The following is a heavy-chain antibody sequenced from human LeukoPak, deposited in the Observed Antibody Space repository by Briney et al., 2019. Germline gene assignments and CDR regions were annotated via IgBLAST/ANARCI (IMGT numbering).Heavy chain of an antibody. CDR2: IKQDGSEK. Sequence: GGSLRLSCAASGFTFSSYWMSWVRQAPGKGLEWVANIKQDGSEKYYLDSVKGRFTISRDNAKNSLYLQMNSLRAEDTAVYYCASFSVELWFGESAPSYYYGMDVWGQGTTVTVSS. V-gene: IGHV3-7*01. CDR3: ASFSVELWFGESAPSYYYGMDV. J-gene: IGHJ6*02. CDR1: GFTFSSYW. D-gene: IGHD3-10*01.